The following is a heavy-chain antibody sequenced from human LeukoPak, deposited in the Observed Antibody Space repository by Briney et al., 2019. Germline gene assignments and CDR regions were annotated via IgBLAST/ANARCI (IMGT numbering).Heavy chain of an antibody. CDR3: ATDYYDSSGRNWFDP. V-gene: IGHV1-24*01. CDR2: FDPEDGET. J-gene: IGHJ5*02. Sequence: ASAKVCCEVSGYTLTELSMHWVRQAPGKGLGWMGGFDPEDGETIYAQKVQGRVTMTEDTSTDTAYMVLSSLRSEDTSVYYCATDYYDSSGRNWFDPWGQGTLVTVSS. CDR1: GYTLTELS. D-gene: IGHD3-22*01.